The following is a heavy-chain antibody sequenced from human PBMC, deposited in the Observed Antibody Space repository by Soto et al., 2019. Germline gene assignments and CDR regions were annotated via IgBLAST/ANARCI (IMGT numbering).Heavy chain of an antibody. Sequence: SVKVSCKASGGTFSSYTISWVRQAPGQGLEWMGRIIPILGIANYAQKFQGRVTITADKSTSTAYMELSSLRSEDTAVYYCAREGGYCGSTSCYHLDDAFDIWGKGKMVTVSS. D-gene: IGHD2-2*01. CDR3: AREGGYCGSTSCYHLDDAFDI. CDR1: GGTFSSYT. CDR2: IIPILGIA. J-gene: IGHJ3*02. V-gene: IGHV1-69*04.